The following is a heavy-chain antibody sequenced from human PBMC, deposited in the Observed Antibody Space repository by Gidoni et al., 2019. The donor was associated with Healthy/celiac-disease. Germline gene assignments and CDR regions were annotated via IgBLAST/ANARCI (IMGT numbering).Heavy chain of an antibody. CDR2: IYHSGST. V-gene: IGHV4-30-2*01. J-gene: IGHJ4*02. Sequence: CAVSGGSSSSGGYSWSWIRQPPGKGLEWIGYIYHSGSTYYNPSLKSRVTISVDRSKNQFSLKLSSVTAADTAVYYCARGGADYDILTGYQYEPIDYWGQGTLVTVSS. D-gene: IGHD3-9*01. CDR1: GGSSSSGGYS. CDR3: ARGGADYDILTGYQYEPIDY.